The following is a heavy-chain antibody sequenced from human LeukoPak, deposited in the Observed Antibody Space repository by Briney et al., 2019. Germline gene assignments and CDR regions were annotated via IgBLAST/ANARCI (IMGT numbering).Heavy chain of an antibody. Sequence: GASVKVSCKASGYTFTSYSISWVRQAPGQGLEWMGWISAYNGNTNYAQKLQGRVTMTTDTSTSTAHMELRSLRSDDTAVYYCARSPIGYYYDSSGYYFWGQGTLVTVSS. D-gene: IGHD3-22*01. CDR1: GYTFTSYS. V-gene: IGHV1-18*01. CDR3: ARSPIGYYYDSSGYYF. CDR2: ISAYNGNT. J-gene: IGHJ4*02.